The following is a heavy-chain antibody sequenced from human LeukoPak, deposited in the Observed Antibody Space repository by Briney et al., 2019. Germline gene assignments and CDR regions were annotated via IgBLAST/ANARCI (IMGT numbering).Heavy chain of an antibody. CDR3: ARDEDDGIVGATGGGIDY. Sequence: GASVKVSCKASGYTFTSYGISWVRQAPGQGLEWMGWISAYNGNTNYAQKLQGRVTMTTDTSTSTAYMELRSLRSDDTAVYYCARDEDDGIVGATGGGIDYWGQGTLVTVSS. D-gene: IGHD1-26*01. CDR1: GYTFTSYG. J-gene: IGHJ4*02. CDR2: ISAYNGNT. V-gene: IGHV1-18*01.